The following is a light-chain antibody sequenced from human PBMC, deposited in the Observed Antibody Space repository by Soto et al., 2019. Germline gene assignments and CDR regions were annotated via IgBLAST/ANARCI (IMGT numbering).Light chain of an antibody. CDR3: QQYNSYS. Sequence: DIQMTQSPSTLSASVGDRVTITCRASQSISSWLAWYQQKPGKAPKLLIYKASSLESGVPSRFSGSGSGTEFTLTISSLQPDEFATYYCQQYNSYSFGGGTKVEIK. CDR2: KAS. J-gene: IGKJ4*01. V-gene: IGKV1-5*03. CDR1: QSISSW.